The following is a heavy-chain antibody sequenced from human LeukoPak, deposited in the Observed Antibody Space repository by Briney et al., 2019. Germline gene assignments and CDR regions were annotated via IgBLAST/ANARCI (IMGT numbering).Heavy chain of an antibody. CDR2: ISSSSSTI. Sequence: PVGSLRLSCAASGFSFSRNSMNWVRQAPGKGLEWVSYISSSSSTIYYADSVKGRFTISRDNAKNSLYLQMNSLRAEDTAVYYCANGAFDIWGQGTMVTVSS. J-gene: IGHJ3*02. CDR1: GFSFSRNS. CDR3: ANGAFDI. V-gene: IGHV3-48*01.